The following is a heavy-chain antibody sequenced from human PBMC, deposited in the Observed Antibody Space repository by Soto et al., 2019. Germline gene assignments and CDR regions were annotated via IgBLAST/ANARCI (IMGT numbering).Heavy chain of an antibody. CDR3: ARGLCGADCFSFGFSSKYYFDY. V-gene: IGHV1-3*01. D-gene: IGHD2-21*02. CDR2: INAGNGNT. J-gene: IGHJ4*02. CDR1: GYTFTSYA. Sequence: ASVKVSCKASGYTFTSYAMHWVRQAPGQRLEWMGWINAGNGNTKYSQKFQGRVTITRDTSASTAYMELSSLRSEDTAVYYCARGLCGADCFSFGFSSKYYFDYWGLGTLVTVSS.